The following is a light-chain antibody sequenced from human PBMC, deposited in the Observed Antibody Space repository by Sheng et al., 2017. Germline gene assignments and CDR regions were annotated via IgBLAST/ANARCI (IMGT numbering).Light chain of an antibody. J-gene: IGLJ2*01. CDR3: CSYVGGYSVV. Sequence: QSALTQPRSVSGSPGQSVTISCTGTSSDIGGYDYVSWYQQHPGKAPKLIIYDVTQRPSGVPDRFSGSKSGNTASLTISGLQTADEADYYCCSYVGGYSVVFGGVTKLTVL. CDR2: DVT. CDR1: SSDIGGYDY. V-gene: IGLV2-11*01.